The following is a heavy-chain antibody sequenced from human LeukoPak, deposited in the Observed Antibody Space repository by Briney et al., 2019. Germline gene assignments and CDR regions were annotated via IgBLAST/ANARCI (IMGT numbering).Heavy chain of an antibody. CDR3: ARASSPYYYCYYMDV. CDR1: GGSFSGYY. CDR2: INHSGST. Sequence: SETLSLTCAVYGGSFSGYYWSWIRQPPGKGLEWIGEINHSGSTNYNPSLKSRVTISVDTSKNQFSLKLSSVTAADTAVYYCARASSPYYYCYYMDVWGKGTTVTVSS. V-gene: IGHV4-34*01. D-gene: IGHD6-13*01. J-gene: IGHJ6*03.